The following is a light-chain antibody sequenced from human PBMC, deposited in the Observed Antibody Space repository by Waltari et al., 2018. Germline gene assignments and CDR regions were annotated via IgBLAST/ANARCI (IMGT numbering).Light chain of an antibody. CDR2: DVS. Sequence: QSALTQPASVTGSPGQSLNISCSEHASDHNHYHYLPCYQQHPGKAPKLILFDVSFRPSGISSRFSGSRSGHAAFLTISGLQTADEADYYCSSYRGVNNPLLFGGGTRVTVL. CDR1: ASDHNHYHY. V-gene: IGLV2-14*03. CDR3: SSYRGVNNPLL. J-gene: IGLJ2*01.